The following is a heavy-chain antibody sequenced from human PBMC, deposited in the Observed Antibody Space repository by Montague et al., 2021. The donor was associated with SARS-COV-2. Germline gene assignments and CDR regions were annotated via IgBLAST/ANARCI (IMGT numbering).Heavy chain of an antibody. V-gene: IGHV3-48*03. Sequence: SLRLSCAASGFTFSSYEMNWVRQAPGKGLEWVSYISSSGSTIYYADSVXGRYTISRDNAKNSLYLQMNSLGAEDTAVYYCARGGTYYDFWSGYRNYYYGMDVWGQGTTVTVSS. D-gene: IGHD3-3*01. CDR1: GFTFSSYE. CDR3: ARGGTYYDFWSGYRNYYYGMDV. J-gene: IGHJ6*02. CDR2: ISSSGSTI.